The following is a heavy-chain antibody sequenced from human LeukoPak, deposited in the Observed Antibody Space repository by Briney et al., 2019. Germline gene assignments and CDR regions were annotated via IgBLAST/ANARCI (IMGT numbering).Heavy chain of an antibody. CDR1: GGSISSYY. J-gene: IGHJ4*02. V-gene: IGHV4-59*01. CDR2: IYYSGST. Sequence: PSETLSLTCSVSGGSISSYYWSWIRQPPGKGLEWIGYIYYSGSTNYNPSLKSRVTISVDTSKNQFSLKLSSVTAADTAVYYCARVLRGATPGFDYWGQGTLVTVSS. D-gene: IGHD1-26*01. CDR3: ARVLRGATPGFDY.